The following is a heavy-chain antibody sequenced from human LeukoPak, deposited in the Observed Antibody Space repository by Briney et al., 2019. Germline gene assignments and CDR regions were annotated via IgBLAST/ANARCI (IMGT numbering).Heavy chain of an antibody. V-gene: IGHV3-23*03. CDR1: GLTFSSYS. J-gene: IGHJ4*02. CDR3: ARGAPVDY. CDR2: IGSGGSST. Sequence: GGSLRLSCVASGLTFSSYSMAWVRQAPGKGLQWVSGIGSGGSSTYYADSVKGRFTISRDNSKNTLYLQMNSLRAEDTAVYYCARGAPVDYWGQGTLVTVSS.